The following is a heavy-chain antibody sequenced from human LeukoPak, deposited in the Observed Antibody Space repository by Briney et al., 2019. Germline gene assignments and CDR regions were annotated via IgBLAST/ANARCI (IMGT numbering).Heavy chain of an antibody. CDR2: ISSSGSTV. Sequence: PGGSLRLSCAASGFTFSSYEMTWVRQAPGKGLEWVSYISSSGSTVYYADSVKGRFTISRDNAKNSLYLQMNSLRAEDTAVYYCARETDSTLFDYWGQGTLVTVSS. V-gene: IGHV3-48*03. CDR1: GFTFSSYE. CDR3: ARETDSTLFDY. J-gene: IGHJ4*02. D-gene: IGHD2-2*01.